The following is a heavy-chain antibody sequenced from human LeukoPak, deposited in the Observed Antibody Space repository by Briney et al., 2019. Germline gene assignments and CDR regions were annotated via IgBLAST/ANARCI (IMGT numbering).Heavy chain of an antibody. CDR1: GFTVSSNY. V-gene: IGHV3-53*01. D-gene: IGHD5-18*01. Sequence: GGSLRLSCAASGFTVSSNYMSWVRQAPGKGLEWVSVIYSGGSTYCAASVKGRFTISRDNSKSTLYLQMNSLRAEDTAVYYCARAIPLWSPVFDYWGQGTLVTVSS. J-gene: IGHJ4*02. CDR2: IYSGGST. CDR3: ARAIPLWSPVFDY.